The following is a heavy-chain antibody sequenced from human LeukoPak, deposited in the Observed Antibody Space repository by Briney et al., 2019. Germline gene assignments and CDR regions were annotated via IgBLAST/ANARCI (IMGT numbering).Heavy chain of an antibody. D-gene: IGHD3-10*02. V-gene: IGHV3-7*01. J-gene: IGHJ6*04. CDR1: GLNFRDQW. Sequence: PGGSLRLSCAGSGLNFRDQWMSWLRQAPEKGPEWVAHIKPDGSEKYYVDSVKGRFIISRDDARNSLSLQMNSLRAEDTAVYYCAELGITMIGGVWGKGTTVTISS. CDR3: AELGITMIGGV. CDR2: IKPDGSEK.